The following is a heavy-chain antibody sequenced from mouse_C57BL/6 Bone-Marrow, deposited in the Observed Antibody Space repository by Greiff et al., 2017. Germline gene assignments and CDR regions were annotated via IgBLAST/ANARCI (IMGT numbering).Heavy chain of an antibody. CDR3: ENIYYDYDDPV. J-gene: IGHJ1*03. Sequence: QVQLQQPGAELVKPGASVKVSCKASGYTFTSYWMHWVKQRPGQGLEWIGRIHPSDSDTNYNQTFKGKATLTVDKSSSTAYMQLSSLTSEDSAVYYCENIYYDYDDPVWGTGTTVTVSS. CDR2: IHPSDSDT. V-gene: IGHV1-74*01. CDR1: GYTFTSYW. D-gene: IGHD2-4*01.